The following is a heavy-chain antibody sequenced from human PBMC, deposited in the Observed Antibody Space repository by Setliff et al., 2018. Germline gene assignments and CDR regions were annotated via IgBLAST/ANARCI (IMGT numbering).Heavy chain of an antibody. J-gene: IGHJ4*01. V-gene: IGHV3-23*01. Sequence: TGGSLRLSCAASGFSFSSYAMSWVRQAPGKGLVWVSTIIGSGISTYYSDSVQGRFTISRDNHKNTLHLQMNSLRVEDTAIYYCAKSPHDFWSGRVFFDYWGQGMLVTVSS. CDR2: IIGSGIST. CDR3: AKSPHDFWSGRVFFDY. D-gene: IGHD3-3*01. CDR1: GFSFSSYA.